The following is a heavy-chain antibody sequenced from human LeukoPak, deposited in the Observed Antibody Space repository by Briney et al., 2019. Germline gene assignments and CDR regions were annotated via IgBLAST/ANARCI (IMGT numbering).Heavy chain of an antibody. CDR3: AREGYSYGNTFDY. CDR1: GGTFCSYA. D-gene: IGHD5-18*01. V-gene: IGHV1-69*13. CDR2: IIPIFGTA. J-gene: IGHJ4*02. Sequence: GASVKVSCKASGGTFCSYAISWVRQAPGQGLEWMGGIIPIFGTANYAQKFQGRVTITADESTSTAYMELSSLGSEDTAVYYCAREGYSYGNTFDYWGQGTLVTVSS.